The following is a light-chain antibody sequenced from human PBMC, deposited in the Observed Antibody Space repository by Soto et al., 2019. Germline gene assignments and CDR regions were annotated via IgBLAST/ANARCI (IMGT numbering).Light chain of an antibody. CDR3: QQYNSYLT. J-gene: IGKJ4*01. CDR2: DAS. Sequence: DIQMTQSPSTLSASVRDRVTITCRASQSIGRWLAWYQQKPGKAPKLLIFDASTLESGVPSRFSGSGSGTEFTLTISSLQPDDFATYDCQQYNSYLTFGGGTKVDIK. V-gene: IGKV1-5*01. CDR1: QSIGRW.